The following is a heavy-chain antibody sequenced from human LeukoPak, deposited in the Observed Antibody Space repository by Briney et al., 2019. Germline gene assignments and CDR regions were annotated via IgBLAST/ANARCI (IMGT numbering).Heavy chain of an antibody. V-gene: IGHV3-30*04. J-gene: IGHJ3*02. Sequence: GGSLRLSCAASGFTFSSYAMHWVRQAPGKGLEWVAVISYDGSNKYYADSVKGRFTISRDNSKNTLYLQMNSLRAEDTAVYYCARAILKQWLVTLGDAFDIWGQGTMVTVSS. CDR3: ARAILKQWLVTLGDAFDI. CDR2: ISYDGSNK. CDR1: GFTFSSYA. D-gene: IGHD6-19*01.